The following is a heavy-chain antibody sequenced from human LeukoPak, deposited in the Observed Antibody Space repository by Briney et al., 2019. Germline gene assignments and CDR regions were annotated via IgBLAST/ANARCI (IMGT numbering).Heavy chain of an antibody. CDR2: IVSSDTTI. D-gene: IGHD5-18*01. Sequence: GGSLRLSCAASGFTFSSFQMNWVRQAPGKGLEWVSYIVSSDTTIYYADSVKGRFTISRDNAKNSLYLQMNSLRAEDTAVYYCAREVNSYGYSHWGQGTLVTVSS. V-gene: IGHV3-48*03. CDR3: AREVNSYGYSH. CDR1: GFTFSSFQ. J-gene: IGHJ4*02.